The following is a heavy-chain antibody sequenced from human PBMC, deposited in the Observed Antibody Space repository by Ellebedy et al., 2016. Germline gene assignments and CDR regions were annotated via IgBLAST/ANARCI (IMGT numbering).Heavy chain of an antibody. CDR2: IIPILDLA. V-gene: IGHV1-69*04. D-gene: IGHD1-1*01. Sequence: ASVKVSCKASGGTFSSYAISWVRQAPGQGLEWMGRIIPILDLANYAQKFQGRVTITADKSTTTAYMELSSLRSEDTAVYYCAAGNDGGWFDPWGQGTLVTVSS. CDR3: AAGNDGGWFDP. CDR1: GGTFSSYA. J-gene: IGHJ5*02.